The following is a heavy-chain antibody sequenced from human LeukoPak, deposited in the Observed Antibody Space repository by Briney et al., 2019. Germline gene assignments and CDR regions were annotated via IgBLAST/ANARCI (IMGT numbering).Heavy chain of an antibody. CDR1: GFTFSDYY. V-gene: IGHV3-11*01. J-gene: IGHJ4*02. Sequence: GGSLRLSCAASGFTFSDYYMSWIRQAPGKGLEWVSYISSSGTTIYFADSVKGRFTISRDNAKNSLYLRMNSLRADDTAVYYCARASPCGGGSCYYFDSWGQGTLVTVSS. D-gene: IGHD2-15*01. CDR3: ARASPCGGGSCYYFDS. CDR2: ISSSGTTI.